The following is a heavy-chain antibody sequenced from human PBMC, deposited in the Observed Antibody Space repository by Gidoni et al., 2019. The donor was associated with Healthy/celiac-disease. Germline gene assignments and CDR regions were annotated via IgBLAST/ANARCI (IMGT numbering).Heavy chain of an antibody. Sequence: QVQLVQSGAEVKKPGASVKVSCKASGYTFTSYYMHWVRQAPGQGLEWMGIINPSGGSTSYAQKLQGRVTMTRDTSTSTVYMELSSLRSEDTAVYYCARDSAFVVGATYYMDVWGKGTTVTVSS. CDR3: ARDSAFVVGATYYMDV. D-gene: IGHD1-26*01. V-gene: IGHV1-46*04. CDR1: GYTFTSYY. CDR2: INPSGGST. J-gene: IGHJ6*03.